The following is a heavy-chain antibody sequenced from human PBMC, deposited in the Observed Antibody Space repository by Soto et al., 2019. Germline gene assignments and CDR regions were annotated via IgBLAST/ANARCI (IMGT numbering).Heavy chain of an antibody. CDR1: GFPFSSYE. V-gene: IGHV3-48*03. CDR2: ISSRGSPI. CDR3: ARDVRSGYSPYYYYYGMDV. Sequence: HPGGSLRLSCIASGFPFSSYEMNWVRQAPGKGLEWVSYISSRGSPIYYADSVKGRFTISRDNAKNSLSLQMNSLRVEDTAVYYCARDVRSGYSPYYYYYGMDVWGQGTTVTVSS. D-gene: IGHD3-3*01. J-gene: IGHJ6*02.